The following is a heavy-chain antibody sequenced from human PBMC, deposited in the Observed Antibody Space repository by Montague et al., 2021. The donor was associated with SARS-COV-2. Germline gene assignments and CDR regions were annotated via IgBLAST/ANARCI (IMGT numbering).Heavy chain of an antibody. V-gene: IGHV4-4*02. Sequence: SETLSLTCALSGGSISSDNSWSWVRQSPGKGLEWIGEIFDSGSTXYNPALKSRVTMSVDKAKNDFSLNLSPVTAADTAMYYCARRITMVRGVTKRNNWFDPWGRGILVTVSS. CDR1: GGSISSDNS. D-gene: IGHD3-10*01. CDR3: ARRITMVRGVTKRNNWFDP. J-gene: IGHJ5*02. CDR2: IFDSGST.